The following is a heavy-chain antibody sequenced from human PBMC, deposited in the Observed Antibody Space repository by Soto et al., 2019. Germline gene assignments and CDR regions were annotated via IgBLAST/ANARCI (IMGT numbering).Heavy chain of an antibody. J-gene: IGHJ4*02. D-gene: IGHD5-18*01. CDR1: GYTFISYY. CDR3: ARDHVDTPMTNFDY. Sequence: QVQLVQSGAEVKKPGASVKVSCRASGYTFISYYIHCVRQAPGQGLEWMGLINPSDGYTDYAQKFQGRVTRTRDTSTSIVYMELSSLRSEDTAIYYCARDHVDTPMTNFDYWGQGTLVTVSS. V-gene: IGHV1-46*01. CDR2: INPSDGYT.